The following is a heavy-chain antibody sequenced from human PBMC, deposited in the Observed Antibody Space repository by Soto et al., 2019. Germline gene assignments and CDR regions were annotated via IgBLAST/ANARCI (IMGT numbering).Heavy chain of an antibody. D-gene: IGHD3-16*02. Sequence: PSETLSLTCTVSGGSISSGGYYWSWIRQHPGKGLEWIGYIYYSGSTYYNPSLKSRVTISVDTSKNQFSLKLSSVTAADTAVYYCTTDSYITIVIVRFDYWGHGTLVTVSS. J-gene: IGHJ4*01. CDR3: TTDSYITIVIVRFDY. V-gene: IGHV4-31*03. CDR1: GGSISSGGYY. CDR2: IYYSGST.